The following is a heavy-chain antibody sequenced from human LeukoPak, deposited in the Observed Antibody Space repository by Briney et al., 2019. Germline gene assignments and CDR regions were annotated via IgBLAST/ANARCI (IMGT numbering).Heavy chain of an antibody. CDR1: GFTFDDYG. J-gene: IGHJ4*02. V-gene: IGHV3-20*04. D-gene: IGHD2-15*01. CDR2: INWNGGST. CDR3: ARDRVGYCSGGSCYGGFHY. Sequence: RPGGSLRLSCAASGFTFDDYGMGWVRQAPGKGLEWVSGINWNGGSTGHADSVKGRFTISRDNAKNSLYLQMNSLRAEDTALDYCARDRVGYCSGGSCYGGFHYWGQGTLVTVSS.